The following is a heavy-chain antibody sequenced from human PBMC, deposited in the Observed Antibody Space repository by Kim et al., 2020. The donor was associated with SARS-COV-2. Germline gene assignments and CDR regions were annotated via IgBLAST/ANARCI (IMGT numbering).Heavy chain of an antibody. CDR2: IYSGGSGT. D-gene: IGHD6-19*01. CDR1: GFTFSTYA. J-gene: IGHJ4*02. V-gene: IGHV3-23*03. CDR3: ATTTSGWIFDY. Sequence: GGSLRLSCAASGFTFSTYAMSWVRQAPGMGLEWVSTIYSGGSGTFYADSVKGRFTISRDDSKSTLYLQINSLRAEDTAEYYCATTTSGWIFDYWGQGTMV.